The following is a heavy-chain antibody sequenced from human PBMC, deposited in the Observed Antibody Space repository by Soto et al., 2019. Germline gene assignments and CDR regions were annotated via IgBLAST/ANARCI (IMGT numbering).Heavy chain of an antibody. V-gene: IGHV3-33*01. Sequence: QVQLVESGGGVVQPGRSLRLSCAASGFTFSSYSMHWVRQAPGKGLEWVAVIWYDGSNKYYADSVKGRFTISRDNSKXXXXXXXXXLRAEDTAVYYCAVYYYGSGSSLEPYYYYYGMDVWGQGTTVTVSS. CDR3: AVYYYGSGSSLEPYYYYYGMDV. CDR2: IWYDGSNK. J-gene: IGHJ6*02. CDR1: GFTFSSYS. D-gene: IGHD3-10*01.